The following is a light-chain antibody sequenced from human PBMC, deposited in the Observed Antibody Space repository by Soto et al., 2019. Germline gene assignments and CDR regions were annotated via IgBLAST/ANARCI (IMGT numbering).Light chain of an antibody. J-gene: IGLJ1*01. CDR2: DII. CDR3: VSFIHCRSYV. CDR1: NNDVGAYIF. Sequence: QSVLTQPASVSGSPGQSITISCSGTNNDVGAYIFVSWYQQHPGKAPKLMIYDIINRPSGVSNRFSGSKSGNTASLTISGLQAEDLADYYCVSFIHCRSYVCGSGIKLTVL. V-gene: IGLV2-14*03.